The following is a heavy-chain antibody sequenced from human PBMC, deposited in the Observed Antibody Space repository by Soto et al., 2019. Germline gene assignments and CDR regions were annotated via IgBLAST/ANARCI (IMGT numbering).Heavy chain of an antibody. CDR2: ISGSGGST. J-gene: IGHJ6*02. CDR1: GFTFSSYG. CDR3: AKSWSPFDYYYGMDV. D-gene: IGHD2-8*01. Sequence: GGSLRLSCAASGFTFSSYGMHWVRQAPGKGLEWVSAISGSGGSTYYADSVKGRFTISRDNSKNTLYLQMNSLRAEDTAVYYCAKSWSPFDYYYGMDVWGQGTTVTVSS. V-gene: IGHV3-23*01.